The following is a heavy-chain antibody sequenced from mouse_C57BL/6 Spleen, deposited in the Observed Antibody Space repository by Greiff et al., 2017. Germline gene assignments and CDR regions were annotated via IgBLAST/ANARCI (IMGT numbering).Heavy chain of an antibody. CDR1: GYTFTTYP. V-gene: IGHV1-47*01. Sequence: VQLQQSGAELVKPGASVKMSCKASGYTFTTYPIEWMKQNHGKSLEWIGNFHPYNDDTKYNEKFKGKATLTVEKSSSTVYLELSRLTSDDSAVYDFARRFYYGSSYGWYFDVWGTGTTVTVSS. CDR2: FHPYNDDT. D-gene: IGHD1-1*01. J-gene: IGHJ1*03. CDR3: ARRFYYGSSYGWYFDV.